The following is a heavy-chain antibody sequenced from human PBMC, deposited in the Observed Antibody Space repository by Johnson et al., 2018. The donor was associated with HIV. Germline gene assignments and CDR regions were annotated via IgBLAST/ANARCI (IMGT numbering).Heavy chain of an antibody. Sequence: QVPLVESGGGLVQPGGSLRLSCASSGFTFSRYAMHWVRQAPGKGLEWVAVISYDGGNKYYADSVKGRFTISRDNSKNTLYLQMNSLRAEDTAVYYCARDPYGSGPYVAFDIWGQGTMVTVSS. CDR2: ISYDGGNK. CDR3: ARDPYGSGPYVAFDI. CDR1: GFTFSRYA. V-gene: IGHV3-30*04. D-gene: IGHD3-10*01. J-gene: IGHJ3*02.